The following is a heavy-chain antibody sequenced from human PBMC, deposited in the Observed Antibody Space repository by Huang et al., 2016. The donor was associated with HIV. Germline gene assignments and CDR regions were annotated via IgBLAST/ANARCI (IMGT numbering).Heavy chain of an antibody. V-gene: IGHV3-23*01. CDR1: GFTFSSYA. CDR3: AKDADTSGYDVLGPFGS. Sequence: EVLLLESGGGLVQPGGSLRLSCVASGFTFSSYAMSWVRQVPGKGVGWVSGSTDGINKRYYAHSVKGRFAVARDDSTNTLYLQMNSLRAEDTAVYYCAKDADTSGYDVLGPFGSWGQGTLVTVSS. D-gene: IGHD3-3*01. J-gene: IGHJ4*02. CDR2: STDGINKR.